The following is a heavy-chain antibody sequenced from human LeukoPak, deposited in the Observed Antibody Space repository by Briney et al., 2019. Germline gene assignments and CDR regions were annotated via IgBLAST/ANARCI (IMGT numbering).Heavy chain of an antibody. CDR2: VSYSGST. CDR3: VRSSTYHLFDD. J-gene: IGHJ4*02. V-gene: IGHV4-59*08. CDR1: GASISSYY. Sequence: SETLSLTCTVSGASISSYYWSWIRQPPGKGLESIGYVSYSGSTNYNPSLKSRVTISVDMSKNQFSLKLSSVTAADTAVYYCVRSSTYHLFDDWGQGTLVTVSS. D-gene: IGHD2-15*01.